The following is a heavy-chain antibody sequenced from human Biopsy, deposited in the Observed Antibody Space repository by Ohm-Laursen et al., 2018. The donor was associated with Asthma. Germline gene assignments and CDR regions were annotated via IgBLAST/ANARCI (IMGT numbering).Heavy chain of an antibody. D-gene: IGHD6-13*01. CDR1: PGSINDYY. V-gene: IGHV4-59*01. CDR3: ARATSTWSQSGPHFFDH. CDR2: VHSTGST. Sequence: GTLSLTCTVSPGSINDYYWNWIRQFPGKGLEWIGYVHSTGSTRFNPSLKSRLTISVDTSVDQVSLKLTSVTAADTAVYYCARATSTWSQSGPHFFDHWGQGTLVTVSS. J-gene: IGHJ5*02.